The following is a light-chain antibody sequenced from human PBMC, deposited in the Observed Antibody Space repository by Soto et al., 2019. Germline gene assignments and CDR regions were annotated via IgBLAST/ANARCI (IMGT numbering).Light chain of an antibody. CDR2: DVS. J-gene: IGKJ1*01. CDR1: HSVSSNS. Sequence: EIVLTQSPGTLSLSPGERATLSCRSSHSVSSNSLAWYQQKPGQAPRLLIYDVSSRATGIPDRFSGSGSGTDFPLTISRMAPVDFAEYYCQQYGISPTFGQGTKVELK. V-gene: IGKV3-20*01. CDR3: QQYGISPT.